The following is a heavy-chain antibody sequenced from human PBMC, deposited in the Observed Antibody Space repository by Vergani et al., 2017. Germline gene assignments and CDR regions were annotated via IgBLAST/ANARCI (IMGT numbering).Heavy chain of an antibody. V-gene: IGHV3-48*03. D-gene: IGHD2-2*01. CDR2: ISSSGSTI. Sequence: VQLVESGGGLVQPGGSLRLSCAASGFTFSSYEMNWVRQAPGKGLEWVSYISSSGSTIYYADSVKGRFTISRDNAKNSLYLQMNSLRAEDTAVYYCARGDVVVPAATDPAGAVDYWGQGTLVTVSS. CDR1: GFTFSSYE. CDR3: ARGDVVVPAATDPAGAVDY. J-gene: IGHJ4*02.